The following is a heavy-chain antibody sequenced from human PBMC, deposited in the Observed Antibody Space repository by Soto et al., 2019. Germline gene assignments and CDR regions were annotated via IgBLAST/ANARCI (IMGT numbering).Heavy chain of an antibody. CDR2: ISYDGGNQ. V-gene: IGHV3-30*18. CDR1: GFTFSRFG. J-gene: IGHJ5*02. CDR3: AKDGCPDGICYVRDHWFDP. Sequence: GGSLRLSCAASGFTFSRFGMHWVRQAPGKGLEWVALISYDGGNQYYGDSARSRFTITRDNSKNTVFLQMNSLREEDTAVYYCAKDGCPDGICYVRDHWFDPWGQGAQVTVSS. D-gene: IGHD2-8*01.